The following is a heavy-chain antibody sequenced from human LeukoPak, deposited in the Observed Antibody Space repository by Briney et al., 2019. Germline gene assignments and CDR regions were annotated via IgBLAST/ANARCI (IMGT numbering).Heavy chain of an antibody. V-gene: IGHV4-34*01. D-gene: IGHD6-19*01. CDR1: GGSFSGYY. J-gene: IGHJ4*02. CDR2: INHSGST. Sequence: PSETLSLTCAVYGGSFSGYYWSWIRQPPGKGLEWIGEINHSGSTNYNPSLKSRVTISVVTSKNQFSLKLSSVTAADTAVYYCARSSGWRDYWGQGTLVTVSS. CDR3: ARSSGWRDY.